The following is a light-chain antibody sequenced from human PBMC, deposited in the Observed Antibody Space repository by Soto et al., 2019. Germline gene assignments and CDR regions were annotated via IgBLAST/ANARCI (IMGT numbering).Light chain of an antibody. CDR3: SSYTSRSTLYV. V-gene: IGLV2-14*01. Sequence: QSALTQPASVSGSPGQSITISCTGTSSDVGDNNYVSWYQQHPGKAPKLMIYDVTHRPSGISNRFSGSKSGNTASLTISGLQADDEADYYCSSYTSRSTLYVFGTGTKVTVL. J-gene: IGLJ1*01. CDR2: DVT. CDR1: SSDVGDNNY.